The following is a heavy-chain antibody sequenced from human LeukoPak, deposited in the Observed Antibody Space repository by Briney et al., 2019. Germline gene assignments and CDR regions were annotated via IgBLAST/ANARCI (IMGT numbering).Heavy chain of an antibody. Sequence: GGSLRLSCAASGFTFSYYYMSWIRQAPGKGLEWVSYISGSGSTIYCSDSVKGRFTISRDNAKNSLYLQMNSLRSEDTAVYYCARAPPRGYDILTGVFRPRKDYYYMDVWGKGTTVTVSS. D-gene: IGHD3-9*01. CDR1: GFTFSYYY. CDR2: ISGSGSTI. CDR3: ARAPPRGYDILTGVFRPRKDYYYMDV. V-gene: IGHV3-11*01. J-gene: IGHJ6*03.